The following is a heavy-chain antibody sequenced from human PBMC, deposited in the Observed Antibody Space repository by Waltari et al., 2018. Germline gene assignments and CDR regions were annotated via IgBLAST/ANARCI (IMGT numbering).Heavy chain of an antibody. V-gene: IGHV3-30*03. J-gene: IGHJ4*02. D-gene: IGHD6-6*01. CDR1: GFTFSSYG. Sequence: QVQLVASGGGVVQPGRSLRLSCAASGFTFSSYGMHWVRQAPGKGLEWVAVISYDGSNKYYADSVKGRFTISRDNSKNTLYLQMNSLRAEDTAVYYSVRNFDYWGQGTLVTVSS. CDR2: ISYDGSNK. CDR3: VRNFDY.